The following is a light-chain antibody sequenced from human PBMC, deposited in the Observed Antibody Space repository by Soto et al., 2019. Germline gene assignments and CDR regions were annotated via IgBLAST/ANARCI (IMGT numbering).Light chain of an antibody. J-gene: IGLJ1*01. V-gene: IGLV2-14*01. CDR1: SSDVGGYNY. CDR3: SSYTGSSTFV. CDR2: DVN. Sequence: QSVLTQPASVSGSPGQLITISCTGTSSDVGGYNYVSWYQQLPGKAPKLMIYDVNNRPSGVSNRFSGSKSGNTASLTISGLQAEDEADYYCSSYTGSSTFVFGTGTKVTV.